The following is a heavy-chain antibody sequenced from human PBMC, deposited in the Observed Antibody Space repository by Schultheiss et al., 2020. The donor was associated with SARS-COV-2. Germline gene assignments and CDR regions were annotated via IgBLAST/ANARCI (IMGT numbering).Heavy chain of an antibody. Sequence: SQTLSLTCAVYGGSFSGYYWSWIRQPPGKGLEWIGYIYYSGSTNYNPSLKSRVTISVDTSKNQFSLRLSSVTAADTAMYYCVRYCSSTSCHGSNYYYYGLDVWGQGTTVTVSS. CDR2: IYYSGST. CDR1: GGSFSGYY. D-gene: IGHD2-2*01. J-gene: IGHJ6*02. V-gene: IGHV4-59*08. CDR3: VRYCSSTSCHGSNYYYYGLDV.